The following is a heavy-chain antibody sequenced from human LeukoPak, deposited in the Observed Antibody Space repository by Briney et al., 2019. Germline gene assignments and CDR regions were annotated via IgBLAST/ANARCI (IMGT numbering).Heavy chain of an antibody. CDR3: ARHKGWELLTFFDY. Sequence: SETLSLTCAVYGGSFSGYYWSWIRQPPGKGLEWIGEINHSGSTNYNPSLKSRVTISVDTSKNQFSLKLSSVTAADTAVYYCARHKGWELLTFFDYWGQGTLVTVSS. CDR2: INHSGST. J-gene: IGHJ4*02. D-gene: IGHD1-26*01. CDR1: GGSFSGYY. V-gene: IGHV4-34*01.